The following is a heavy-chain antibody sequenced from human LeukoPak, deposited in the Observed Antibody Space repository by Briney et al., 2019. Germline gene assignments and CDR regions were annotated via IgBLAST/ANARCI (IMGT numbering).Heavy chain of an antibody. CDR3: ARGGTSGWRTPNDDY. CDR2: MNPNSGNT. J-gene: IGHJ4*02. CDR1: GYTFTNYD. Sequence: GASVKVSCKASGYTFTNYDINWVRQATGQGLEWMGWMNPNSGNTNYAQKLRGRVTMTTDTSTSTAYMELRSLRSDDTAVYYCARGGTSGWRTPNDDYWGQGTLVTVSS. V-gene: IGHV1-8*01. D-gene: IGHD6-19*01.